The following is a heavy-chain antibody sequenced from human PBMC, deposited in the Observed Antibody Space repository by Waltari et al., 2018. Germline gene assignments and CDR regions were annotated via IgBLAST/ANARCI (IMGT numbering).Heavy chain of an antibody. V-gene: IGHV1-69*08. CDR3: ARAPRKYYYYGMDV. Sequence: QVQLVQSGAEVKKPGSSVTVSCKASGGTFSSYAISWVRQAPGQGLEWMGRISPIWGTENYEQKLEGRVTIAADKSTSTDYGELSSLREEDTAVYYWARAPRKYYYYGMDVWGQGTTVTVSS. CDR2: ISPIWGTE. CDR1: GGTFSSYA. J-gene: IGHJ6*02.